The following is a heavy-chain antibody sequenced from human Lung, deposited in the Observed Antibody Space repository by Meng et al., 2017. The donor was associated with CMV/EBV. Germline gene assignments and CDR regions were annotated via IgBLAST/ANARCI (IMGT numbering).Heavy chain of an antibody. J-gene: IGHJ6*02. V-gene: IGHV3-21*01. CDR1: GFTFSVYS. D-gene: IGHD3-22*01. Sequence: GGSLRLXCAASGFTFSVYSMIWVRQAPGKGLEWVSTISSSSSFISYVDSVKGRFTISRDNAENSLYLHMNGLRAEDTAVYFCARESSGSFVLDVLGQGTTVTVSS. CDR2: ISSSSSFI. CDR3: ARESSGSFVLDV.